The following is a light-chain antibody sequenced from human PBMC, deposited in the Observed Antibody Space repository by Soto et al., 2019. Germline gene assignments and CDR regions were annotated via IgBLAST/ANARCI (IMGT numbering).Light chain of an antibody. CDR3: SSYTSGSTRVV. V-gene: IGLV2-14*03. CDR1: SSDVVGYNY. Sequence: QSVLTQPASVSGSPGQSITISCTGPSSDVVGYNYVSWYQQHPGKAPKVMIYDVTKRPSGISNRFSGSKSGNTAALTISGLQVEDEADYYCSSYTSGSTRVVFGGGTKLTVL. CDR2: DVT. J-gene: IGLJ2*01.